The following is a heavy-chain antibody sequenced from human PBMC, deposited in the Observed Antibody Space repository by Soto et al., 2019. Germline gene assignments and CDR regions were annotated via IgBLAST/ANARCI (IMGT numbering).Heavy chain of an antibody. CDR2: ISSSSSYI. Sequence: LRLSCAASGFTFSSYSMNWVRQAPGKGLEWVSSISSSSSYIYYADSVKGRFTISRDNAKNSLYLQMNSLRAEDTAVYYCARDFRDSSGYYHAFDIWGQGTMVTVSS. V-gene: IGHV3-21*01. CDR1: GFTFSSYS. D-gene: IGHD3-22*01. CDR3: ARDFRDSSGYYHAFDI. J-gene: IGHJ3*02.